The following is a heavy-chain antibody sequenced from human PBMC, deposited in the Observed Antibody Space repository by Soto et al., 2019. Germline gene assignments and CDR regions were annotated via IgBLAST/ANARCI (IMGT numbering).Heavy chain of an antibody. J-gene: IGHJ6*01. CDR2: ISYDGSNK. V-gene: IGHV3-30-3*01. D-gene: IGHD6-19*01. CDR3: ARDLPDYSSGWYYYYYGIDV. CDR1: GFTFTSYA. Sequence: QVQLVESGGGVVQPGRSLRLSCAASGFTFTSYAMHWVRQAPGKGLEWVAVISYDGSNKYYADSVKGRFTISRDNSKNTLYLQMNSLRAEDTAVYYCARDLPDYSSGWYYYYYGIDVWGQGTTVTVSS.